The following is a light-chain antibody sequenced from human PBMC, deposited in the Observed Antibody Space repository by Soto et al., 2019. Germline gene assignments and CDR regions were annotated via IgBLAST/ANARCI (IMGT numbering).Light chain of an antibody. CDR1: SSNIGSNT. V-gene: IGLV1-44*01. Sequence: QSALTQRPSASGTPGQRVTISCSGSSSNIGSNTVNWYQQLPGTAPKLLIYSNNQRPSGVPDRFSGSKSGTSASLAISGLQSEDEADYYCAAWDDSLNGFYVFGTGTKVTVL. CDR3: AAWDDSLNGFYV. CDR2: SNN. J-gene: IGLJ1*01.